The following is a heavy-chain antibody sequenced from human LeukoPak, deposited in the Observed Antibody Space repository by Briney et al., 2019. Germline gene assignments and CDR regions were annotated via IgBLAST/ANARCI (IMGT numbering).Heavy chain of an antibody. CDR2: IIPIFGTA. D-gene: IGHD6-6*01. J-gene: IGHJ5*02. CDR3: ARLHTIAAHNWFDP. V-gene: IGHV1-69*01. Sequence: SVKVSCKASGGTFSSYAISWVRQAPGLGLEWMGGIIPIFGTANYAQKFQGRVTITADESTSTAYMELSSLRSEDTAVYYCARLHTIAAHNWFDPWGQGTLVTVSS. CDR1: GGTFSSYA.